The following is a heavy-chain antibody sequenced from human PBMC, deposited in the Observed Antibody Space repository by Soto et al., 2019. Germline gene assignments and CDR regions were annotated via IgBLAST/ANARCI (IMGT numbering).Heavy chain of an antibody. CDR2: MNPNSGNT. J-gene: IGHJ6*03. CDR1: GYTFTSYD. V-gene: IGHV1-8*01. D-gene: IGHD3-16*02. Sequence: ASVKVSCKASGYTFTSYDINWVRQATGQGLEWMGWMNPNSGNTGYAQKFQGRVTMTRNTSISTAYMELSSLRSEDTAVYYCAIAGSPRFRRSRPYYYYMDVWGKGTTVTVSS. CDR3: AIAGSPRFRRSRPYYYYMDV.